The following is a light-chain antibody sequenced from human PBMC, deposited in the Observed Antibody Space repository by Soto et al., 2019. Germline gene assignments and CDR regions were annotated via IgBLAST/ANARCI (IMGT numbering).Light chain of an antibody. Sequence: ELVMTQSPATLSVSPGERATLSCRASQSVSSNLAWYQQKTGQAPRLLIYGESTRATGIPARFSGSGSGTELTLTISRLQSEDFAVYYCQKYNNWPWTCGQGTKVDIK. CDR1: QSVSSN. V-gene: IGKV3-15*01. J-gene: IGKJ1*01. CDR3: QKYNNWPWT. CDR2: GES.